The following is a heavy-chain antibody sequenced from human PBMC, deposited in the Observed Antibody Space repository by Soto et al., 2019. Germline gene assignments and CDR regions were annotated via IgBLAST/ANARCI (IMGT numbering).Heavy chain of an antibody. D-gene: IGHD3-16*01. Sequence: QVQLVESGGGVVQPGRSLRLSCAASGFTFSSYGMHWVRQVPGKGLEWVAVIWYDASNKYYADSVKGRFTISRDNSKNTLYLQMNSLRAEDTAVYYCARGGDAFDIWGQGTMVTVSS. V-gene: IGHV3-33*01. J-gene: IGHJ3*02. CDR3: ARGGDAFDI. CDR1: GFTFSSYG. CDR2: IWYDASNK.